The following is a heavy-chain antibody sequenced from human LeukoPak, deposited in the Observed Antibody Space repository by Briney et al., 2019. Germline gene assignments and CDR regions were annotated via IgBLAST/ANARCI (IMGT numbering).Heavy chain of an antibody. J-gene: IGHJ4*02. CDR2: FDPEDNRT. Sequence: ASVKVSCKVSGYTLTELSMHWVRQAPGKGPEWMGGFDPEDNRTIYSQILQGRVTMTEDTSTDTAYMELSSLRSEDTAVYYCATDRYCSSTSCYTGVDYWGQGTLVTVSS. CDR3: ATDRYCSSTSCYTGVDY. CDR1: GYTLTELS. D-gene: IGHD2-2*02. V-gene: IGHV1-24*01.